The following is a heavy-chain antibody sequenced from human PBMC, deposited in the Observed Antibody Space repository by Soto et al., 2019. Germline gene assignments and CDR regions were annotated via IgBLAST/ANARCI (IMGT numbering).Heavy chain of an antibody. CDR1: GFTFSDYV. Sequence: EVQLLQSGGHWVRPGGSLRLSCVASGFTFSDYVMTGGRQAPEKGLEWVSTISVGGGSAYYADSVEGRFAISRDNSKNTLYLQLNSLRAEDTAVYYCVKDRAQPLILGLWLDPWGQGTLVTVSS. CDR3: VKDRAQPLILGLWLDP. D-gene: IGHD2-15*01. CDR2: ISVGGGSA. J-gene: IGHJ5*02. V-gene: IGHV3-23*01.